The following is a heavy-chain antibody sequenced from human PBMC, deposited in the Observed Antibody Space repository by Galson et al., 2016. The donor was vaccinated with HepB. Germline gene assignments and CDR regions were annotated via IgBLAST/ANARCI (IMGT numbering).Heavy chain of an antibody. CDR3: AKLNGLSSSWDNGMDV. D-gene: IGHD6-13*01. J-gene: IGHJ6*02. CDR2: IDPNDSYT. CDR1: KYSFTNYW. V-gene: IGHV5-10-1*01. Sequence: QSGAEVTKPGESLRISCQGSKYSFTNYWIIWVRQMPGKGLEWMGRIDPNDSYTHYSPSFQGHVTFSVDKSISTAYLQWSSLKASDTAMYYCAKLNGLSSSWDNGMDVWGQGTTVSVSS.